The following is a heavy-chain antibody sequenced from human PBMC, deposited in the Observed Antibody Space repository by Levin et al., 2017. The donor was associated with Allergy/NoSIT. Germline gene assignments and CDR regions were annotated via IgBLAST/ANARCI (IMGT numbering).Heavy chain of an antibody. CDR3: ARAKNAGGRGWFDP. V-gene: IGHV4-31*01. CDR1: GDSISSGNYY. J-gene: IGHJ5*02. CDR2: IYYSGTT. Sequence: SETLSLTCTVSGDSISSGNYYWSWIRQHPGKGLEWIGYIYYSGTTYYNPSLKSQVTISVDRSENQFSLKLSSVTAADTAVYYCARAKNAGGRGWFDPWGQGTLVTVSS. D-gene: IGHD2-8*02.